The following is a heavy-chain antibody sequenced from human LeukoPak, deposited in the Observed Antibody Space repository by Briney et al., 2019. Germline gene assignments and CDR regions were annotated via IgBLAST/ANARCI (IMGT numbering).Heavy chain of an antibody. Sequence: GVLRLSCAASGFTFSSYAMSWVRQAPGKGLEWVSAISGSGGSTYYADSVKGRFTISRDNSKNTLYLQMNSLRAEDTAVYYCAKEVAVAGALDYWGQGTLVTVSS. J-gene: IGHJ4*02. CDR2: ISGSGGST. V-gene: IGHV3-23*01. CDR3: AKEVAVAGALDY. CDR1: GFTFSSYA. D-gene: IGHD6-19*01.